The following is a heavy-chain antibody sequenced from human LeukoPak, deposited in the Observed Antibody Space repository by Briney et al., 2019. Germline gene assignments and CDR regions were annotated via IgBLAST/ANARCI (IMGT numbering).Heavy chain of an antibody. Sequence: PSETLSLTCPVSGGSISSSDHFWGWIRQPPGKGLEWIGSIYYSGTTYYNPSLKSRVTISVDMSKNQFSLKLSSVTAADTAVYYCARHSDRTAYTAKGFDYWGQGTLVTVSS. V-gene: IGHV4-39*01. CDR2: IYYSGTT. CDR1: GGSISSSDHF. CDR3: ARHSDRTAYTAKGFDY. D-gene: IGHD2-21*02. J-gene: IGHJ4*02.